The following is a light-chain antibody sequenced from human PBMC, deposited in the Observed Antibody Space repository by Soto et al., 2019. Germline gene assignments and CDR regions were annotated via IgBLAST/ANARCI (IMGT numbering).Light chain of an antibody. Sequence: DVQMTQSPSTLSASLGDRVTITCRASQTISNWLAWYQQRPGKAPQLLISDASRLESGVPSRFSGSGSGTEFTLTISSLQPDDSATYYCQQYKSYSPRTFGQGTKVDTK. CDR2: DAS. CDR1: QTISNW. CDR3: QQYKSYSPRT. V-gene: IGKV1-5*01. J-gene: IGKJ1*01.